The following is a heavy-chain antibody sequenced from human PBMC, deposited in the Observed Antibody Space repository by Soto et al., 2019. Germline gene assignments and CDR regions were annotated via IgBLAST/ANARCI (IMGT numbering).Heavy chain of an antibody. J-gene: IGHJ3*01. V-gene: IGHV3-23*01. CDR1: GFTFSTYA. D-gene: IGHD5-12*01. CDR2: IGSGTDDS. CDR3: GKDMMNHSGLWDSFDV. Sequence: EVKLLESGGDLVQPGGSLRLSCAASGFTFSTYAMSWVRQAPGKGLEWASSIGSGTDDSDSADSVKGRFIIARDNSKNIVSLQMERLRVEDTARYYCGKDMMNHSGLWDSFDVWGQGTVVTVSS.